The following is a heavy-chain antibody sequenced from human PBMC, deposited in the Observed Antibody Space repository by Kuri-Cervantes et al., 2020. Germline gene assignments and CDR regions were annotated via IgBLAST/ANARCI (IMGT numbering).Heavy chain of an antibody. Sequence: ASVNVSCKTSGYTFSDFYIHWVRQATGQGLEWMGWMNPNSGNTGYAQKFQGRVTMTRNTSISTAYMELSSLRSEDTAVYYCANLGTIFGVVRPLSYYYGMDVWGQGTTVTVSS. V-gene: IGHV1-8*02. J-gene: IGHJ6*02. CDR1: GYTFSDFY. CDR2: MNPNSGNT. D-gene: IGHD3-3*01. CDR3: ANLGTIFGVVRPLSYYYGMDV.